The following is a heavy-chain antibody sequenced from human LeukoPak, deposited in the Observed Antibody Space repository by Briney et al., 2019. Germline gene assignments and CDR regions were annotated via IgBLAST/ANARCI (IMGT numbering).Heavy chain of an antibody. CDR1: GYTFNMHS. V-gene: IGHV1-18*04. CDR3: ARDPSNTSSRYPYFDS. CDR2: ISAYNGDT. D-gene: IGHD6-13*01. Sequence: ASVKVSCKASGYTFNMHSIIWVRQAPGQGLEWMGWISAYNGDTKYAEKFQGRVTMITDRSTSTAYMELRSLRSDDTAVYFCARDPSNTSSRYPYFDSWGQGTLVTVSS. J-gene: IGHJ4*02.